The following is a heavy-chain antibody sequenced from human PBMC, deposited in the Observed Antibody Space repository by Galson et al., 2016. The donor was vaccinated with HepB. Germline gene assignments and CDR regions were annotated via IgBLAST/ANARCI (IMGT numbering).Heavy chain of an antibody. V-gene: IGHV6-1*01. CDR3: AGEGASGYALDY. CDR1: GDSVSSRSAA. J-gene: IGHJ4*02. CDR2: TYYRSKWYN. D-gene: IGHD6-25*01. Sequence: CAISGDSVSSRSAAWNWIRQSPSRGLEWLGRTYYRSKWYNDYAESVKRRITINPDTSKNQFSLQLHSVTPDDTAFYYCAGEGASGYALDYWGQGTLVTVSS.